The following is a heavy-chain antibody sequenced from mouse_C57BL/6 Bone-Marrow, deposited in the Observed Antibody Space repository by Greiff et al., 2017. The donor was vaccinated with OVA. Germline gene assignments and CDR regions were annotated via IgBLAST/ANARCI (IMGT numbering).Heavy chain of an antibody. D-gene: IGHD5-1*01. J-gene: IGHJ4*01. V-gene: IGHV1-76*01. CDR2: IYPGSGNT. CDR1: GYTFTDYY. Sequence: QVHVKQSGAELVRPGASVKLSCKASGYTFTDYYINWVKQRPGQGLEWIARIYPGSGNTYYNEKFKGKATLTADTSYSTAYMQLSSLSSEDSAVYSCAKSRTSKDSYYAMDYWGQGTSVTVSS. CDR3: AKSRTSKDSYYAMDY.